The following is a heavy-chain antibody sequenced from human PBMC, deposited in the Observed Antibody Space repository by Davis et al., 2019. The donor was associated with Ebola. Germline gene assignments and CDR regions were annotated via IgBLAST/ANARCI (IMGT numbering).Heavy chain of an antibody. V-gene: IGHV3-9*01. Sequence: GGSLRLSCVGSGFTFDDYAMHWVRHVPGKGLEWVSSVSWNSDSVGYVDSVRGRFTISKDNAKNTLYLQMNGLRVDDTAMYYCAKDSLRYSAAYGGWLDSWGQGTLVIVSS. CDR3: AKDSLRYSAAYGGWLDS. J-gene: IGHJ5*01. CDR1: GFTFDDYA. D-gene: IGHD5-18*01. CDR2: VSWNSDSV.